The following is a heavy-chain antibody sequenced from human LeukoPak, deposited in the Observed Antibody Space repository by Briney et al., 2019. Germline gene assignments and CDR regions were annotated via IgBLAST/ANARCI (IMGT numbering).Heavy chain of an antibody. V-gene: IGHV3-7*01. CDR1: GFTFNHYW. CDR2: IKYDGSEK. Sequence: GGSLRLSCAASGFTFNHYWMSWVRQAPGKGLEWMANIKYDGSEKYYVDSVKGRFTISRDNAKNSLYLQMNSLRAEDTAVYYCARGGFLYPDYWGQGTLVTVSS. CDR3: ARGGFLYPDY. D-gene: IGHD2/OR15-2a*01. J-gene: IGHJ4*02.